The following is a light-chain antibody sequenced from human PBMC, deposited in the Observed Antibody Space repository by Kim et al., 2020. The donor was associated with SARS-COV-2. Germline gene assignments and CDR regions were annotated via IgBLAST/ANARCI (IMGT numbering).Light chain of an antibody. CDR1: SSDVGGYNY. CDR2: EVS. Sequence: PRQSVAISCTGTSSDVGGYNYVSWYQQHPGKAPKLMIYEVSKRPSGVPDRFSGSKSGNTASLTVSGLQAEDEADYYCSSFAVTKNLFGGGTQLTVL. CDR3: SSFAVTKNL. J-gene: IGLJ2*01. V-gene: IGLV2-8*01.